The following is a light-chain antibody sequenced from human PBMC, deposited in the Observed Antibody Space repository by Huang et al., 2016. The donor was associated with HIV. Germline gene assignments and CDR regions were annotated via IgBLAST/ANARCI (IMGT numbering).Light chain of an antibody. Sequence: ENLMTQSPSTLSVSPGESATLSCRASQSVFKNLAWYQQNHGQAPKLLISGSSSSAAGIPARFSGSGSGTDFTLTISSLQSEDFAVYYCQQYNTSPRTFGQGTKVEV. V-gene: IGKV3-15*01. CDR3: QQYNTSPRT. J-gene: IGKJ1*01. CDR1: QSVFKN. CDR2: GSS.